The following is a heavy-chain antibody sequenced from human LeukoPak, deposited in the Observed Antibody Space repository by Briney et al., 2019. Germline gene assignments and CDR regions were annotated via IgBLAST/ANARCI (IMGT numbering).Heavy chain of an antibody. CDR2: VYYTGST. V-gene: IGHV4-59*01. CDR1: GGSINNYY. J-gene: IGHJ4*02. Sequence: SETLSLTCTVSGGSINNYYWTWIRQPPGKGLECIGYVYYTGSTYCNPSLKSRVTISVDSSKNQFSLKLNSVTAADTAVYYCARDSSTVTTRHFDYWGQGTLVTVSS. D-gene: IGHD4-17*01. CDR3: ARDSSTVTTRHFDY.